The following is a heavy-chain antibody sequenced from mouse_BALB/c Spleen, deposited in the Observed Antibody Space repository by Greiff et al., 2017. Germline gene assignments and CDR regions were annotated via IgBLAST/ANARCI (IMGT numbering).Heavy chain of an antibody. CDR3: ARSGEDGGWGFAY. J-gene: IGHJ3*01. Sequence: QVQLKESGPQLVRPGASVKISCKASGYSFTSYWMHWVKQRPGQGLEWIGMIDPSDSETRLNQKFKDKATLTVDKSSSTAYMQLSSRTSEDSAVYYCARSGEDGGWGFAYWGQGTLVTVSA. CDR2: IDPSDSET. V-gene: IGHV1S126*01. D-gene: IGHD2-3*01. CDR1: GYSFTSYW.